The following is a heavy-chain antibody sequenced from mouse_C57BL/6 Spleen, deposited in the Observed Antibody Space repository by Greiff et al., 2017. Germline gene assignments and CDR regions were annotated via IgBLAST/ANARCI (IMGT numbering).Heavy chain of an antibody. V-gene: IGHV1-82*01. J-gene: IGHJ4*01. D-gene: IGHD2-10*02. CDR1: GYAFSSSW. CDR2: IYPGDGDT. Sequence: QVQLKESGPELVKPGASVKISCKASGYAFSSSWMNWVKQRPGKGLEWIGRIYPGDGDTNYNGKFKGKATLTADKSSSTAYMQLSSLTSEDSAVYCCAREYGNYAMDYWGQGTSVTVSS. CDR3: AREYGNYAMDY.